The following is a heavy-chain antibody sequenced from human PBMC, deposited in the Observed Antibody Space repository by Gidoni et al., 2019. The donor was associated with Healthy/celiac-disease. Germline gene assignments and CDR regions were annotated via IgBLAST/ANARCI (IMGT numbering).Heavy chain of an antibody. V-gene: IGHV3-30-3*01. Sequence: QVQLVESGGGVVHPGRALSLSCAASGFTFSSYAMHGVRQAPGKGLEWVAVISYDGSNKYYADSVKGRFTISRDNSKNTLYLQMNSLRAEDTAVYYSVVVAATGAAFDIWGQGTMVTVSS. CDR1: GFTFSSYA. CDR2: ISYDGSNK. J-gene: IGHJ3*02. D-gene: IGHD2-15*01. CDR3: VVVAATGAAFDI.